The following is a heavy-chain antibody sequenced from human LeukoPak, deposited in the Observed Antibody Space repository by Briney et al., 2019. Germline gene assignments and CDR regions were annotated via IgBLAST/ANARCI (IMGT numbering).Heavy chain of an antibody. Sequence: SETLSLTCTVSGGSISSYYWSWIRQPPGKGLEWIGYIYYSGSTYYNPSLKSRVTISVDTSKNQFSLKLSSVTAADTAVYYCARRIAIFGVVTYDAFDIWGQGTMVTVSS. CDR1: GGSISSYY. D-gene: IGHD3-3*01. CDR3: ARRIAIFGVVTYDAFDI. CDR2: IYYSGST. J-gene: IGHJ3*02. V-gene: IGHV4-59*08.